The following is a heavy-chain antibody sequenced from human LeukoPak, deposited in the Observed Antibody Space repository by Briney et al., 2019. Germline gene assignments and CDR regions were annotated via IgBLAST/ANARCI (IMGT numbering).Heavy chain of an antibody. V-gene: IGHV4-34*01. CDR2: INHSGST. D-gene: IGHD5-18*01. Sequence: SETLSLTCAVYGGSFSGYYWSWIRQPPGKGLEWIGEINHSGSTNYNPSLKSRVTISVDTSKDQFSLKLSSVTAADTAVYYCAREFDTAMVIDYWGQGTLVTVSS. J-gene: IGHJ4*02. CDR1: GGSFSGYY. CDR3: AREFDTAMVIDY.